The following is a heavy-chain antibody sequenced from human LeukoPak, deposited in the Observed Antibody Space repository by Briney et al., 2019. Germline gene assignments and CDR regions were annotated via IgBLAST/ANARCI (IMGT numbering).Heavy chain of an antibody. D-gene: IGHD3-9*01. J-gene: IGHJ6*02. V-gene: IGHV3-23*01. CDR2: ISGSGGST. Sequence: GGSLRLSCAASGFTFSSYAMSWVRQAPGKGLEWVSAISGSGGSTYYADSVKGRFTISRENAKNTLYLQMNSLRAEDTAVYYCARGPYDDILTGYYGGSMDVWGQGASVTVSS. CDR1: GFTFSSYA. CDR3: ARGPYDDILTGYYGGSMDV.